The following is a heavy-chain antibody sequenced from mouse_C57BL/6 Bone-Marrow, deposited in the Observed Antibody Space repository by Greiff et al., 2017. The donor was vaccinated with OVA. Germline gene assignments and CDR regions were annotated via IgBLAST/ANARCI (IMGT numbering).Heavy chain of an antibody. CDR3: ANLYYFDY. Sequence: QVQLQQSGAELVRPGPSVKVSCKASGYAFTNYLIEWVKQRPGQGLEWIGVINPGSGGTNYNEQFKGKATLTADKSSSTAYMQLSSLTSEDTAVYFCANLYYFDYWGQGTTLTVSS. V-gene: IGHV1-54*01. D-gene: IGHD1-1*01. CDR2: INPGSGGT. J-gene: IGHJ2*01. CDR1: GYAFTNYL.